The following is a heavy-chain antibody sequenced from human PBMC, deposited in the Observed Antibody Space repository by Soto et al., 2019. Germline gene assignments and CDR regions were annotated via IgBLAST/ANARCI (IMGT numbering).Heavy chain of an antibody. J-gene: IGHJ3*02. V-gene: IGHV1-46*01. CDR2: INPSGGST. D-gene: IGHD3-22*01. Sequence: EASVKVSCKASGYTFTSYYMHWVRQAPGQGLEWMGIINPSGGSTSYAQKFQGRVTMTRDTSTSTVYMELSSLRSEDTAVYYCAGTYYYDSSAGAFDIWGQGTMVTVSS. CDR1: GYTFTSYY. CDR3: AGTYYYDSSAGAFDI.